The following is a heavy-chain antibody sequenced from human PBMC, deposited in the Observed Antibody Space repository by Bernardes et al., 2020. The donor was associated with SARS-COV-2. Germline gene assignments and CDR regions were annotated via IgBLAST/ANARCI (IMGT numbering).Heavy chain of an antibody. D-gene: IGHD2-2*01. Sequence: SVKVSCKASGFTFTSSAVQWVRQARGQRLEWIGWIVVGSGNTNYAQKFQERVTITRDMSTSTAYMELSSLRSEDTAVYYCAADRGGCSSTSCYYYYGMDVWGQETTVTVAS. CDR1: GFTFTSSA. J-gene: IGHJ6*02. CDR3: AADRGGCSSTSCYYYYGMDV. V-gene: IGHV1-58*01. CDR2: IVVGSGNT.